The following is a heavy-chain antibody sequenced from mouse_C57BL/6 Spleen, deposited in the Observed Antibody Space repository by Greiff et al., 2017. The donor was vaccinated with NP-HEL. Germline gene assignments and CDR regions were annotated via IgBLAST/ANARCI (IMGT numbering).Heavy chain of an antibody. D-gene: IGHD2-3*01. Sequence: QVHVKQSGAELAKPGASVKLSCKASGYTFTSYWMHWVKQRPGQGLEWIGYINPSSGYTKYNQKFKDKATLTADKSSSTAYMQLSSLTYEDSAVYYCARVYDGYYVIFAYWGQGTLVTVSA. CDR2: INPSSGYT. J-gene: IGHJ3*01. CDR3: ARVYDGYYVIFAY. V-gene: IGHV1-7*01. CDR1: GYTFTSYW.